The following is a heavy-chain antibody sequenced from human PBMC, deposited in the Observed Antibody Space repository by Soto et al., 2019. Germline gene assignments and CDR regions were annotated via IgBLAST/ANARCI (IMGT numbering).Heavy chain of an antibody. Sequence: QVQLVQSGPEVKKPGASVKVSCKGSGYTFNSFGISWVRQAPGQGLEWMGWIRGYNANTKYAQKFQGRVTMTTDTSTSTAYRDLRSLRSDDTAVYYCAIYFLSGRLPYHFDFWGQGTLVTVSS. CDR2: IRGYNANT. CDR3: AIYFLSGRLPYHFDF. J-gene: IGHJ4*02. CDR1: GYTFNSFG. V-gene: IGHV1-18*01. D-gene: IGHD3-3*01.